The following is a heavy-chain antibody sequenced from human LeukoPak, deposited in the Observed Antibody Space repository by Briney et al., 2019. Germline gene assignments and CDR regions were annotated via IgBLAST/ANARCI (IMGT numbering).Heavy chain of an antibody. CDR2: MNPNSGNT. Sequence: ASVKVSCKASGYTFTSYDINWVRQAPGQGLEWMGWMNPNSGNTGSAQKFQGRLSMTRNTPISTAYMELSSLRSEDTAVYYCAREGESYYFDYWGQGTLVTVSS. CDR1: GYTFTSYD. CDR3: AREGESYYFDY. J-gene: IGHJ4*02. V-gene: IGHV1-8*01.